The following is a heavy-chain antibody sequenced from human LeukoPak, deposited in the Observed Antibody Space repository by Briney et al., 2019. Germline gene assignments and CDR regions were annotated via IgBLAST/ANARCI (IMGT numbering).Heavy chain of an antibody. CDR1: GFTFRSYW. Sequence: PGGSLRLSCAASGFTFRSYWMHWVRQAPGKGLVWVSRINADGSTTSYADSVKGRFTISRDNAKNTLYLQMNSLRAEDTAVYYCARGEGVGALDFWGQGTMVTVSP. J-gene: IGHJ3*01. CDR2: INADGSTT. CDR3: ARGEGVGALDF. D-gene: IGHD1-26*01. V-gene: IGHV3-74*01.